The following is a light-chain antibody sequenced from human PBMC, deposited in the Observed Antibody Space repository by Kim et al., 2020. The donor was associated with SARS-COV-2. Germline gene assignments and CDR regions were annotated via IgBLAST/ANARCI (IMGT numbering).Light chain of an antibody. CDR1: QSVSSN. CDR2: GAS. V-gene: IGKV3-15*01. J-gene: IGKJ2*01. Sequence: EIVMTQSPATLSMSPGERATLSCRASQSVSSNLAWYQKKPGQAPRLVIYGASTRATGIPARFSGSGSGTEFTLTISSLQSEDFAVYYCQQYNDWPPYTFGQGTKLEIK. CDR3: QQYNDWPPYT.